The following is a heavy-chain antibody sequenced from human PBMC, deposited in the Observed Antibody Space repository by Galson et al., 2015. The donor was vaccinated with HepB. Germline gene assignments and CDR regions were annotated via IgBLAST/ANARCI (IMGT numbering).Heavy chain of an antibody. V-gene: IGHV3-74*01. Sequence: SLRLSCAASGFTFSNYWVHWVRQVPGKGLVWVSHIAGDGSGTSYADSVKGRFTISRDNAKSMFFLQMNSLRAEGTAVYYCVRDLQEPFTGLYRGWFDAWGRGTLVTGPS. J-gene: IGHJ5*02. CDR1: GFTFSNYW. CDR2: IAGDGSGT. D-gene: IGHD3-9*01. CDR3: VRDLQEPFTGLYRGWFDA.